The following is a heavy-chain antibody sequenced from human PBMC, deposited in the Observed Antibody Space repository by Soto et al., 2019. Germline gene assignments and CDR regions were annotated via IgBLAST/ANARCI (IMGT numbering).Heavy chain of an antibody. CDR1: GFIFSGYG. Sequence: QVQLVESGGGVVQPGTSLRLACATSGFIFSGYGMHWVRQAPGKGLEWLAASAFNGANKYYVDSVKGRFTISRDSSKNSVSLPMDSLDPEDTAVYYCAKDYEYCISGDCYSAYYGMDVWGQGTTVTVSS. J-gene: IGHJ6*02. V-gene: IGHV3-30*18. D-gene: IGHD2-21*02. CDR3: AKDYEYCISGDCYSAYYGMDV. CDR2: SAFNGANK.